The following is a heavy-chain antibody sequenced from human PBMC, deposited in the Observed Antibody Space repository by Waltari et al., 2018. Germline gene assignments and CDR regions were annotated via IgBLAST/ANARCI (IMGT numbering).Heavy chain of an antibody. CDR1: GGSISSSNW. V-gene: IGHV4-4*02. Sequence: QVQLQESGPGLVKPSGTLSLTCAVSGGSISSSNWWSWVRQPPGKGLEWIGEIYHSGGTNYNPSLKSRVTISVDKSKNQFSLKLSSVTTADTAVYYCARGGGRGSYPEHFDYWGQGTLVTVSS. CDR2: IYHSGGT. J-gene: IGHJ4*02. D-gene: IGHD1-26*01. CDR3: ARGGGRGSYPEHFDY.